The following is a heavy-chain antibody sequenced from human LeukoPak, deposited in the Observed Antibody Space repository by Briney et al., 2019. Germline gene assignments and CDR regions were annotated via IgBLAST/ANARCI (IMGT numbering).Heavy chain of an antibody. D-gene: IGHD2-8*01. CDR1: GGSISSGGYY. Sequence: SQTLSLTCTVSGGSISSGGYYWSWIRQPPGKGLEWIGYIYDSGSTYYNPSLKSRVTISVDRSKNQFSLKLSSVTAADTAVYYCARDCTNGVSALTKYYYYMDVWGKGTTVTVSS. V-gene: IGHV4-30-2*01. CDR3: ARDCTNGVSALTKYYYYMDV. J-gene: IGHJ6*03. CDR2: IYDSGST.